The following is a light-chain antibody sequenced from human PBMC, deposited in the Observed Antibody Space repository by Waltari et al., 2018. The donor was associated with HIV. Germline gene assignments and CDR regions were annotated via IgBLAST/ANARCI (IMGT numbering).Light chain of an antibody. CDR1: SSNIGAGYD. J-gene: IGLJ3*02. CDR3: HSEDRGLGGSV. Sequence: QSVLTQPPSVSGAPGQRVTISCTGDSSNIGAGYDVHWYQQLPGTAPKLLISDNVNRPSEVPGRFSEATSGTSASLSITALQAEDEADYYCHSEDRGLGGSVCGGGTKVTVL. V-gene: IGLV1-40*01. CDR2: DNV.